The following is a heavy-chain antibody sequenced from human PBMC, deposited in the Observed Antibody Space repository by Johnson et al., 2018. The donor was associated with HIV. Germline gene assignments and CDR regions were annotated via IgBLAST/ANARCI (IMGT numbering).Heavy chain of an antibody. CDR3: ARGNITMIVGTSDAFDI. D-gene: IGHD3-22*01. CDR1: GFTFSSYG. Sequence: QMLLVESGGGVVQPGRSLRLSCAASGFTFSSYGMHWVRQAPGKGLEWVAVISYDGSTKYYADSVKGRFTISRDNSKNTLYLQMGSRRAEDMAVYYCARGNITMIVGTSDAFDIWGQGTMVTVSS. CDR2: ISYDGSTK. V-gene: IGHV3-30*03. J-gene: IGHJ3*02.